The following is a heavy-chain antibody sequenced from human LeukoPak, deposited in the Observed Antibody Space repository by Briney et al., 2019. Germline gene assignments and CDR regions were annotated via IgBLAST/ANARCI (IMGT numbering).Heavy chain of an antibody. CDR2: ISSSGDYT. Sequence: GGSLRLSCAASGFTFSDYYMSWIREAPGKGLEWVSYISSSGDYTNYADSVKGRFTISRDNAKNSLYLQMNSLRADDTAVYYCARVIIVGGRSVFDYWGQGNMVTVSS. CDR3: ARVIIVGGRSVFDY. D-gene: IGHD3-3*01. V-gene: IGHV3-11*06. CDR1: GFTFSDYY. J-gene: IGHJ4*02.